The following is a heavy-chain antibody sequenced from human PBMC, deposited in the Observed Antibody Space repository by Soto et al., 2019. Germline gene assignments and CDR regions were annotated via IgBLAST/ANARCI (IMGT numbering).Heavy chain of an antibody. CDR2: ISSNGGST. D-gene: IGHD3-3*01. CDR1: GFTFSSYA. Sequence: GGSLRLSCAASGFTFSSYAMHWVRQAPGKGLEYVSAISSNGGSTYYADSVKGRFTISRDNSKNTLYLQMGSLRAEDMAVYYCARGDFSLGGRHAFDIWGQGTMVTVSS. V-gene: IGHV3-64*02. CDR3: ARGDFSLGGRHAFDI. J-gene: IGHJ3*02.